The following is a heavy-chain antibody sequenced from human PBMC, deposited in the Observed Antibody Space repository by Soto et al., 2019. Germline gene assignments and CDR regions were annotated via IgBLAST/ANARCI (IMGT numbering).Heavy chain of an antibody. CDR1: GYTFTSYG. J-gene: IGHJ4*02. Sequence: ASVKVSCKASGYTFTSYGISWVRQAPGQGLEWMGWISTFNSNANYAQKFQGRVTMTTDTSTSTAYMELRSLRSDDTAVYYCARDPGYGDYEIDYWGQGTLVTVSS. CDR3: ARDPGYGDYEIDY. V-gene: IGHV1-18*01. D-gene: IGHD4-17*01. CDR2: ISTFNSNA.